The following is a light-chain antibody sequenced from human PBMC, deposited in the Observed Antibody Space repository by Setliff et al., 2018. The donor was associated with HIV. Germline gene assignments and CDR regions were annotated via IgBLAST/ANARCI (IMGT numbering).Light chain of an antibody. CDR1: SSDVGGYRY. CDR2: DVS. J-gene: IGLJ1*01. V-gene: IGLV2-14*03. Sequence: QSVLTQPDSVSGSPGQSITISCTGTSSDVGGYRYVSWYQQHPGKAPKLMIYDVSNRPSGVSNRFSGSKSGNTASLIISGLQPEDEADYYCSSYTNTPLYVFGTGTKVTVL. CDR3: SSYTNTPLYV.